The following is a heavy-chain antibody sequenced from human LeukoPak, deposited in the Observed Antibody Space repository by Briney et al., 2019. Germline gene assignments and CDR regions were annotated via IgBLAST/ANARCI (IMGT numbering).Heavy chain of an antibody. CDR1: GGSFSGYY. J-gene: IGHJ5*02. Sequence: SETLSLTCAVYGGSFSGYYWSWIRQPPGKGLEWIGYIYYSGSTNYNPSLKSRVTISVDTSKNRFSLKLSSVTAADTAAYYCARTYSSGWLVWFDPWGQGTLVTVSS. CDR2: IYYSGST. CDR3: ARTYSSGWLVWFDP. V-gene: IGHV4-59*01. D-gene: IGHD6-19*01.